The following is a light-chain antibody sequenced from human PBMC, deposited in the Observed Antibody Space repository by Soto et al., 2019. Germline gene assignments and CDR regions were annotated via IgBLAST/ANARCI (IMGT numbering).Light chain of an antibody. Sequence: EIVMTQSPATLSVSPGERATLSCRASQSVGSNLAWYQQKPGQAPRLLIYGASSRATGIPDRFSGSGSGTDFTLTISRLEPEDFAVYYCQQYGSSPRTFGQGTRLEIK. CDR2: GAS. V-gene: IGKV3-20*01. J-gene: IGKJ5*01. CDR3: QQYGSSPRT. CDR1: QSVGSN.